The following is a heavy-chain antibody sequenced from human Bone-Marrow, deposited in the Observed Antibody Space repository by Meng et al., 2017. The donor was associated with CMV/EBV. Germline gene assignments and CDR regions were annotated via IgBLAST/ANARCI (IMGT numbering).Heavy chain of an antibody. CDR3: ARTLTGTTEFDY. J-gene: IGHJ4*02. CDR1: GYTFTGYY. CDR2: INPNSGGT. Sequence: ASVKVSCKASGYTFTGYYMHWVRQAPGQGLEWMGWINPNSGGTNYAQKFQGRVTMTRDTSISTAYMELSRLRSDDTAVYYCARTLTGTTEFDYWSQGTLVTVSS. D-gene: IGHD1-20*01. V-gene: IGHV1-2*02.